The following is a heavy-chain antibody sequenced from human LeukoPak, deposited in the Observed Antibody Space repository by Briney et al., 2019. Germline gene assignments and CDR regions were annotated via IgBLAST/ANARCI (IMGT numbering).Heavy chain of an antibody. V-gene: IGHV4-34*01. CDR1: GGSLSGHY. CDR2: INHSGST. D-gene: IGHD3-22*01. Sequence: SETLSLTCAVHGGSLSGHYWSWIRQPPGKGLEWIGEINHSGSTNYNPSLKSRVTISVDTSKNQFSLKLSSVTAADTAVYYCARPYYYDSRIDPWGQGILVTVSS. CDR3: ARPYYYDSRIDP. J-gene: IGHJ5*02.